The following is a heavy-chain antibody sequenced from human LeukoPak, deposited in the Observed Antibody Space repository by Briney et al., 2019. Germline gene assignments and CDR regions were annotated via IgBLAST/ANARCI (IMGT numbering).Heavy chain of an antibody. D-gene: IGHD6-19*01. CDR1: GYTFTGYY. Sequence: ASVKVSCKASGYTFTGYYMHWVRQAPGRGLEWMGIINPSGGSTSYAQKFQGRVTMTRDTSTSTVYMELSSLRSEDTAVYYCARDSGSSGWYGNWFDPWGQGTLVTVSS. V-gene: IGHV1-46*01. CDR3: ARDSGSSGWYGNWFDP. J-gene: IGHJ5*02. CDR2: INPSGGST.